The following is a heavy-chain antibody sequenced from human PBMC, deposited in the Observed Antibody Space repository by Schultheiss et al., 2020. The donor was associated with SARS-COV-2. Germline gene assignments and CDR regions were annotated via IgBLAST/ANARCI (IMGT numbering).Heavy chain of an antibody. D-gene: IGHD6-19*01. CDR2: IRSKAYGGTT. J-gene: IGHJ6*03. Sequence: GGSLRLSCTASGFTFGDYAMSWFRQAPGKGLEWVGFIRSKAYGGTTEYAASVKGRFTISRDDSKSIAYLQMNSLKTEDTAVYYCTRDRWYSSGWLDYYYYMDVWGKGTTVTVSS. CDR3: TRDRWYSSGWLDYYYYMDV. CDR1: GFTFGDYA. V-gene: IGHV3-49*03.